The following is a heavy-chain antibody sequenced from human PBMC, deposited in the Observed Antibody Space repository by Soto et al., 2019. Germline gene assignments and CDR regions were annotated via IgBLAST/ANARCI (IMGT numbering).Heavy chain of an antibody. V-gene: IGHV4-39*01. D-gene: IGHD3-22*01. CDR1: GGSVTNINYF. CDR2: IYYTGTT. Sequence: SETLSLTCSVSGGSVTNINYFWAWIRQSPGKGLEWIANIYYTGTTFYNPSLRSRVSMTIDASNNRFSLNLSSVTASDTALYYCARHEYVSSSYDLLDVWGRGTMVTVSS. J-gene: IGHJ3*01. CDR3: ARHEYVSSSYDLLDV.